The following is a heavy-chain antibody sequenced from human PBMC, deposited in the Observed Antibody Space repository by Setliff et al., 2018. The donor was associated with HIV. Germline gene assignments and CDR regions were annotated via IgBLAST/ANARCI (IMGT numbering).Heavy chain of an antibody. D-gene: IGHD3-10*01. CDR2: INAGNGDT. J-gene: IGHJ6*02. Sequence: ASVKVSCKASGYTFTDYPVHWVRQAPGQRLEWMGWINAGNGDTKFSEKFQGRVTITADESTSTAYMELSSLRSEDTAVYYCARGKGVGGVIITGGLDVWGQGTTVTVSS. CDR3: ARGKGVGGVIITGGLDV. CDR1: GYTFTDYP. V-gene: IGHV1-3*01.